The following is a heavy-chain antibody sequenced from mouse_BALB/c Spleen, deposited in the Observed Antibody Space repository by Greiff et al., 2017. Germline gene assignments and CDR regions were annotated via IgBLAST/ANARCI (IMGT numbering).Heavy chain of an antibody. J-gene: IGHJ4*01. CDR2: ISSGSSTI. Sequence: DVKLVESGGGLVQPGGSRKLSCAASGFTFSSFGMHWVRQAPEKGLEWVAYISSGSSTIYYADTVKGRFTISRDNPKNTLFLQMTSLRSEDTAMYYCARSPYYGSSYAMDYWGQGTSVTVSS. V-gene: IGHV5-17*02. CDR3: ARSPYYGSSYAMDY. CDR1: GFTFSSFG. D-gene: IGHD1-1*01.